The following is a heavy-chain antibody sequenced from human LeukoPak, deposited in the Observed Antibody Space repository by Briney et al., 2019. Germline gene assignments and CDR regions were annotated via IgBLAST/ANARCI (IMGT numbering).Heavy chain of an antibody. CDR1: LVSISNYY. Sequence: SGTLSLTCTASLVSISNYYWSWIRQPAGKGLEWIGRLYIGRDTDYNPSLRSRVTMSADTSNSQFSLRLTSVTAADTAVYYCAGRGRYMDVWVKGTTVTVSS. V-gene: IGHV4-4*07. J-gene: IGHJ6*03. CDR3: AGRGRYMDV. CDR2: LYIGRDT.